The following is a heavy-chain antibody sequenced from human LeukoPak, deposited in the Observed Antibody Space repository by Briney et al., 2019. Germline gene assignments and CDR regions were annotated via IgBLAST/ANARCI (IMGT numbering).Heavy chain of an antibody. Sequence: LSLTCTVSGGSISSSNYYWGWIRQPPGKGLEWIGRTRNKANSYTTEYAASVKGRFTISRDDSKNSLYLQMNSLKTEDTAVYYCARGDSSGWYFFDYWGQGTLVTVSS. CDR2: TRNKANSYTT. D-gene: IGHD6-19*01. J-gene: IGHJ4*02. V-gene: IGHV3-72*01. CDR1: GGSISSSNYY. CDR3: ARGDSSGWYFFDY.